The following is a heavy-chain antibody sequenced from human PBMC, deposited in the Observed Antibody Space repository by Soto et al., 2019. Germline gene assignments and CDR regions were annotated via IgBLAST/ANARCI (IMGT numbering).Heavy chain of an antibody. Sequence: QVQLVQSGAEVKKPGSSVKVSCKASGGTFSRYTFTWVRQAPGQGLEWMGRIIPILDIPNYAQNFQGRVTITADKSTSTAYMKLSSLRSEDTAVYYCASHFTGVLVLGTSPPGGDNYGWDVWGQGTTVTVSS. J-gene: IGHJ6*02. CDR2: IIPILDIP. CDR1: GGTFSRYT. V-gene: IGHV1-69*02. D-gene: IGHD2-8*02. CDR3: ASHFTGVLVLGTSPPGGDNYGWDV.